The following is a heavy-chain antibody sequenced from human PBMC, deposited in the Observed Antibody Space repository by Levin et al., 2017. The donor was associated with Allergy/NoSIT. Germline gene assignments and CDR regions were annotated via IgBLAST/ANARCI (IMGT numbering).Heavy chain of an antibody. CDR1: GYTFTSYG. CDR2: ISAYNGNT. Sequence: ASVKVSCKASGYTFTSYGISWVRQAPGQGLEWMGWISAYNGNTNYAQKLQGRVTMTTDTSTSTAYMELRSLRSDDTAVYYCAVSDPERGIAAAGGLFDYWGQGTLVTVSS. CDR3: AVSDPERGIAAAGGLFDY. J-gene: IGHJ4*02. D-gene: IGHD6-13*01. V-gene: IGHV1-18*01.